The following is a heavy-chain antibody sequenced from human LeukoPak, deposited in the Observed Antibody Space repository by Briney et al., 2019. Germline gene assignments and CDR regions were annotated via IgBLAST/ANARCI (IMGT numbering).Heavy chain of an antibody. CDR1: GNKFDDYG. CDR3: ARDLSSSWYSLGY. J-gene: IGHJ4*02. D-gene: IGHD6-13*01. Sequence: PGGSLRLSCTDPGNKFDDYGMSWVRQAPRKGLEWVSGINWDGGATAYADSVKGRFTISRDHAKNSLFLQMNSLRAEDTGSYFCARDLSSSWYSLGYWGQGILVTVSS. CDR2: INWDGGAT. V-gene: IGHV3-20*04.